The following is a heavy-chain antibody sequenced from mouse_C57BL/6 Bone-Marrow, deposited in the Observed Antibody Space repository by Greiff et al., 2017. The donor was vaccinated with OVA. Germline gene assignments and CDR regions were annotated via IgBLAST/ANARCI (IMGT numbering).Heavy chain of an antibody. V-gene: IGHV3-6*01. J-gene: IGHJ4*01. CDR1: GYSITSGYY. Sequence: EVKLMESGPGLVKPSQSLSLTCSVTGYSITSGYYWNWIRQFPGNKLEWMGYISYDGSNNYNPSLKNRISITRDTSKNQFCLKLNSVTTEDTATYYCAREGSSGYDYYARDYWGQGTSVTVSS. CDR2: ISYDGSN. D-gene: IGHD3-2*02. CDR3: AREGSSGYDYYARDY.